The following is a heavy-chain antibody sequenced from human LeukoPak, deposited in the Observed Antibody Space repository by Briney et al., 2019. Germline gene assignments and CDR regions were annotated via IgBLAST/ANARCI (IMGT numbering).Heavy chain of an antibody. J-gene: IGHJ4*02. V-gene: IGHV3-23*01. CDR1: GITLSNYG. CDR3: AKRGVVIRVILVGFHKEAYYFDS. D-gene: IGHD3-22*01. Sequence: GGSLRLPCAVPGITLSNYGMSWVRQAPGKGLEWVAGISDSGGRTNYADSVKGRFTISRDNPKNTLYLQMNSLRTEDTAVYFCAKRGVVIRVILVGFHKEAYYFDSWGQGALVTVSS. CDR2: ISDSGGRT.